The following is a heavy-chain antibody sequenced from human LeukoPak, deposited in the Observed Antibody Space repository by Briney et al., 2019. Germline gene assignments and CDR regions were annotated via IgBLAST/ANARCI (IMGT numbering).Heavy chain of an antibody. CDR2: VTWNSDNI. D-gene: IGHD2-2*01. V-gene: IGHV3-9*01. CDR1: GFTFDDYA. CDR3: TNTPATLEA. Sequence: GGSLRLSCAASGFTFDDYAMHWVRQAPGKGLEWVSGVTWNSDNIAYADSVRGRFTISRDNSRNTLYLQMNSLRSEDTAVYYCTNTPATLEAWGQGTMVTVSS. J-gene: IGHJ3*01.